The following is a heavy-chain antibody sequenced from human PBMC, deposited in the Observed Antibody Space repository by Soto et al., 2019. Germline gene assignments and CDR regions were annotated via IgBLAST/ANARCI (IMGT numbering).Heavy chain of an antibody. J-gene: IGHJ4*02. CDR1: GLLFTNFG. CDR3: ALSSGYDWGRSPFDF. V-gene: IGHV3-30*03. CDR2: ISFDGGEK. D-gene: IGHD5-12*01. Sequence: VQLVESGGGAVQPGKSLTVSCAASGLLFTNFGMHWVRQAPGKGLEWVAVISFDGGEKYYGDSVKGRFIISRDDSQNTVYLQMNNRRVEATAFYSCALSSGYDWGRSPFDFWGPGTLVTVSS.